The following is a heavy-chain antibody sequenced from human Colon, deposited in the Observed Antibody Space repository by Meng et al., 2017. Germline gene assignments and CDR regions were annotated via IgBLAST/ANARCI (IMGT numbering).Heavy chain of an antibody. CDR3: AVQKNGYNSWYDN. V-gene: IGHV1-69*01. D-gene: IGHD5-24*01. Sequence: QGQRVQSEVGVKKPGASVKVSCKASGGSFRSYAITLVRQAPGQGLEWMGEIIPIVGRGNYAQKLQGRVTMTADASTTTSYMELSSLRSEDTAMYYCAVQKNGYNSWYDNWGQGTLVTVSS. J-gene: IGHJ4*02. CDR2: IIPIVGRG. CDR1: GGSFRSYA.